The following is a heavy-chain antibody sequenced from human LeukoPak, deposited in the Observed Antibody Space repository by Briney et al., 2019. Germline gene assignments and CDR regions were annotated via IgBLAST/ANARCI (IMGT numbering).Heavy chain of an antibody. J-gene: IGHJ6*02. Sequence: PGGSLRLSCAASGFTFSSYEMDWVRQAPGKGLEWVSYISVSGGTTYYADSVKGRFTISRDNARESLHLQMNSLRAEDTAVYYCARDSGSNYGMDVWGQGTTVTVSS. CDR2: ISVSGGTT. V-gene: IGHV3-48*03. CDR3: ARDSGSNYGMDV. CDR1: GFTFSSYE. D-gene: IGHD3-10*01.